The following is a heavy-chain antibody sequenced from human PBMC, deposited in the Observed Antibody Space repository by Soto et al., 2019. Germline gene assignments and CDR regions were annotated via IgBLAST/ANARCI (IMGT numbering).Heavy chain of an antibody. V-gene: IGHV1-18*04. Sequence: GPSVKVSCKPSGYTFTSYGISWVELAPGQGLEWMGWISAYNGNTNYAQKLQGRVTMTTDTSTSTAYMELRSLRSDDTAVYYCARSGVSYYDSSGRNWFDPWGQGTLVTVSS. CDR1: GYTFTSYG. CDR3: ARSGVSYYDSSGRNWFDP. D-gene: IGHD3-22*01. CDR2: ISAYNGNT. J-gene: IGHJ5*02.